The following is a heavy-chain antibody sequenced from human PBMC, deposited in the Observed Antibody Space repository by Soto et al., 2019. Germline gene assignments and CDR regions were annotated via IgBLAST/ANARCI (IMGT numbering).Heavy chain of an antibody. J-gene: IGHJ4*02. D-gene: IGHD5-12*01. V-gene: IGHV2-5*02. CDR1: GFSLSTSGVV. CDR2: IYWDDDK. CDR3: VHVNGGYGNLDY. Sequence: QITLKKSGPTLVKPTQTLTLTCTCSGFSLSTSGVVVGWIRQPPGKAMEWLALIYWDDDKLYSPSLKRRLTNTNDTAKNQVDLTMTHTDPVGTATYYCVHVNGGYGNLDYPGQGTQVTVS.